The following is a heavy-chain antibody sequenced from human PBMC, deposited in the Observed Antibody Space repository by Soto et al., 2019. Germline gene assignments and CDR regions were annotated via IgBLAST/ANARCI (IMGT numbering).Heavy chain of an antibody. CDR1: GGSISSGGYY. CDR2: IYYSGST. Sequence: SETLSLTSTVSGGSISSGGYYWSWIRQHPGKGLEWIGYIYYSGSTYYNPSLKSRVTISVDTSKNQFSLKLSSVTAADTAVYYCARDSEYQLLHYSNGPYYYYGMDVWGQGTTVT. D-gene: IGHD2-2*01. CDR3: ARDSEYQLLHYSNGPYYYYGMDV. V-gene: IGHV4-31*03. J-gene: IGHJ6*02.